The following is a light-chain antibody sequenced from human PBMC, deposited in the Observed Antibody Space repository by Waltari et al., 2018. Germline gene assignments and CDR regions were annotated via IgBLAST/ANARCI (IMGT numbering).Light chain of an antibody. Sequence: DIVMTQSPDSLAVSLGERATINCKSSQSVLYSSNNKDYLAWYQQKPGQPPKLLIYCESTRESGVPDRFSGSGSGTDFTLTISSLQAEDVAIYYCQQYYSTPLTFGGGTKVEIK. CDR1: QSVLYSSNNKDY. J-gene: IGKJ4*01. CDR3: QQYYSTPLT. V-gene: IGKV4-1*01. CDR2: CES.